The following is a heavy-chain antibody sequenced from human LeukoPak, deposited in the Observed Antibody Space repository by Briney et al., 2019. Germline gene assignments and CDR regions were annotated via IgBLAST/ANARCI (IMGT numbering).Heavy chain of an antibody. CDR1: GFTFSDYY. J-gene: IGHJ6*03. Sequence: GGSLRLSCAASGFTFSDYYMSWIRQAPGKGLEWVSYISSSGNTKYYTDSVKGRFTISRDNAKNSVYLQMNSLRVEDTAVYYCARLMWELPPHYYYMDVWGKGTTVTISS. CDR3: ARLMWELPPHYYYMDV. D-gene: IGHD1-26*01. CDR2: ISSSGNTK. V-gene: IGHV3-11*04.